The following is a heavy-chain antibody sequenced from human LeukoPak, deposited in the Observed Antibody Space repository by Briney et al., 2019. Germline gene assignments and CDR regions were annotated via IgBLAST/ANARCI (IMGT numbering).Heavy chain of an antibody. D-gene: IGHD6-25*01. CDR2: IYSGGST. V-gene: IGHV3-53*01. Sequence: GGSLRLSCAASGFTVSSNYMSWVRRAPGKGLEWVSVIYSGGSTYYADSVKGRFTISRDNSKNTLYLQMNNLRAEDSAVYYCAKDLSGYGPYWYFDLWGRGTLVTVSS. J-gene: IGHJ2*01. CDR3: AKDLSGYGPYWYFDL. CDR1: GFTVSSNY.